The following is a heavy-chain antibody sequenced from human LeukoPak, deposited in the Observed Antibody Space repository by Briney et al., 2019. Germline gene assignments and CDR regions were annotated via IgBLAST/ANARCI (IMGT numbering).Heavy chain of an antibody. CDR3: ASSLIPRL. Sequence: GGSLRLSCAASGFIFSSYAMSWVRQPPGKGLEWVSGISGGSDNTDYADSVKGRFTISRDISKSTLFLQMNSLRAEDTAVYYCASSLIPRLWGQGTLVTVSS. CDR1: GFIFSSYA. V-gene: IGHV3-23*01. CDR2: ISGGSDNT. D-gene: IGHD2-21*01. J-gene: IGHJ4*02.